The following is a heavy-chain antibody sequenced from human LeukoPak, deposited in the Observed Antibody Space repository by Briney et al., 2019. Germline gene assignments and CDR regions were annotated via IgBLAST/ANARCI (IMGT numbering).Heavy chain of an antibody. J-gene: IGHJ5*02. Sequence: GGSLRLSCAASGFTFSNYWMSWVRQSPGKGLEWVANIKQDGSDKYCVDSVKGRFTISRDNAKKSLYLQMNSLRSEDTAVCYCARGIVVVVAASREAWFDPWGQGTLVTVSS. V-gene: IGHV3-7*03. CDR3: ARGIVVVVAASREAWFDP. CDR1: GFTFSNYW. CDR2: IKQDGSDK. D-gene: IGHD2-15*01.